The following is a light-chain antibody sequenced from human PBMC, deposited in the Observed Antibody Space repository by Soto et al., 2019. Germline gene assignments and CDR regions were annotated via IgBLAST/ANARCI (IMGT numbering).Light chain of an antibody. V-gene: IGLV2-23*01. CDR1: SRDVGSYNL. CDR3: CSYAGSSSYV. CDR2: EGS. J-gene: IGLJ1*01. Sequence: QSVLTQPASVSGSPGPSIPISCTGTSRDVGSYNLVSWYQQHPGKAPKLMIYEGSKRPSGVSNRFSGSKSGNTASLTISGLQAEDEADYYCCSYAGSSSYVFGTGTKLTVL.